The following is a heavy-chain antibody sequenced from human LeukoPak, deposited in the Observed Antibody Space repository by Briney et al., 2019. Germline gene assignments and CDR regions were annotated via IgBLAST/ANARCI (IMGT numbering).Heavy chain of an antibody. J-gene: IGHJ6*03. D-gene: IGHD2-21*01. CDR2: IRQDGSKI. CDR3: AKEAGCGGDCYSSYYYYYYMDV. CDR1: GFTFSSYW. V-gene: IGHV3-7*01. Sequence: GGSLRLSCAASGFTFSSYWMSWVRQAPGKGLEWVANIRQDGSKIYYVDSVKGRFTISRDNSKNTLYLQMNSLRAEDTAVYYCAKEAGCGGDCYSSYYYYYYMDVWGKGTTVTVSS.